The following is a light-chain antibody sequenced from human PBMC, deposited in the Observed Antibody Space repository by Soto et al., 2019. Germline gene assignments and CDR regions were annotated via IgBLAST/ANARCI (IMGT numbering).Light chain of an antibody. Sequence: EIVLTQSPGTLSLSPGERATLSCRASQSVSSSYLARYQQEPGQAPRLLIYGASSRATGIPDRFSGSGSGTDFTLTISRLEPEDFAVYYCQQYGSSPLTLGGGTKVDIK. CDR1: QSVSSSY. CDR3: QQYGSSPLT. J-gene: IGKJ4*01. CDR2: GAS. V-gene: IGKV3-20*01.